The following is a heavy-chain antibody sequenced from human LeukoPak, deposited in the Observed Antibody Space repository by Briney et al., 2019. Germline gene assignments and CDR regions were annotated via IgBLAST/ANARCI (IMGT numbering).Heavy chain of an antibody. V-gene: IGHV3-30-3*01. Sequence: PGGSLRLSCAASGFTFSSYAMHWVRQAPGKGLEWVAVISYDRSNKYYADSVKGRFTISRDNSKNTLYLQMNSLRAEDTAVYYCAGEYSSSSAVDYWGQGTLVTVSS. D-gene: IGHD6-6*01. CDR1: GFTFSSYA. J-gene: IGHJ4*02. CDR2: ISYDRSNK. CDR3: AGEYSSSSAVDY.